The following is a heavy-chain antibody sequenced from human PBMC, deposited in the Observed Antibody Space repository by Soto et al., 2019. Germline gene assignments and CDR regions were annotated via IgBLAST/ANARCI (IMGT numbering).Heavy chain of an antibody. J-gene: IGHJ4*02. D-gene: IGHD6-6*01. V-gene: IGHV5-10-1*01. Sequence: GESLKISCKGSGYSFTSYWISWVRQMPGKGLEWMGRIDPSDSYTNYSPSFQGHVTISADKPISTAYLQWSSLKASDTAMYYCAKGFIAARLGDYWGQGTLVTV. CDR2: IDPSDSYT. CDR1: GYSFTSYW. CDR3: AKGFIAARLGDY.